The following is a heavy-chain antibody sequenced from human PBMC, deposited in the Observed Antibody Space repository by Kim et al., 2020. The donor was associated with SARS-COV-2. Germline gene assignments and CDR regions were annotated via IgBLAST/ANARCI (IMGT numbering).Heavy chain of an antibody. CDR3: AKRSSGDYVLGS. D-gene: IGHD4-17*01. Sequence: GGSLRLSCAASGFTFSSYGMHWVRQAPGKGLEWVAVISYDGSNKYYADSVKGRFTISRDNSKNTLYLQMNSLRAEDTAVYYCAKRSSGDYVLGSWGQGTLVTVSS. CDR2: ISYDGSNK. J-gene: IGHJ4*02. CDR1: GFTFSSYG. V-gene: IGHV3-30*18.